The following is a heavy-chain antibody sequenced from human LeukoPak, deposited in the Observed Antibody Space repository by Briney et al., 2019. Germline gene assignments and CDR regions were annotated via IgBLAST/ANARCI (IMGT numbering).Heavy chain of an antibody. CDR2: ISSSGSTI. J-gene: IGHJ5*02. D-gene: IGHD3-22*01. CDR3: ARDLVVVTAKGFDP. V-gene: IGHV3-11*01. CDR1: GFTFSDYY. Sequence: GGSLRLSCAASGFTFSDYYMSWIRRAPGKGLEWVSYISSSGSTIYYADSVKGRFTISRDNAKNSLYLQMNSLRAEDTAVYYCARDLVVVTAKGFDPWGQGTLVTVSS.